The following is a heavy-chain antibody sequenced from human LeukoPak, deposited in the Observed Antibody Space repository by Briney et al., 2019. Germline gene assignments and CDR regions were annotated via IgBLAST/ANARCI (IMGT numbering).Heavy chain of an antibody. CDR2: IKSKIDGGTT. J-gene: IGHJ4*02. Sequence: GGSLRLSCAASGFTFSNAWMSWVRQAPGKGLEWVGRIKSKIDGGTTDYAAPVKGRFTVSRDDSKDTLFLQMNSLKTEDTAVYYCTTGGPYYDFWSGYSPAYWGQGTLVTVSS. CDR3: TTGGPYYDFWSGYSPAY. CDR1: GFTFSNAW. D-gene: IGHD3-3*01. V-gene: IGHV3-15*01.